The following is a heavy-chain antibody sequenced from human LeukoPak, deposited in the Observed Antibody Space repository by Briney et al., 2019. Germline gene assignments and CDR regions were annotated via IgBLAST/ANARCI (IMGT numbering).Heavy chain of an antibody. J-gene: IGHJ4*02. V-gene: IGHV3-30*09. D-gene: IGHD3-10*01. CDR1: GFTFINYA. Sequence: GGSLRLSCAASGFTFINYAVHWVRQATGKGLEWVADISKGAKNKDYADSVKGRFAISRDDSKNILYLQMNSLGAEDTAVYYCATDYEYGSGSYYNRFDFWGQGTLVTVSS. CDR3: ATDYEYGSGSYYNRFDF. CDR2: ISKGAKNK.